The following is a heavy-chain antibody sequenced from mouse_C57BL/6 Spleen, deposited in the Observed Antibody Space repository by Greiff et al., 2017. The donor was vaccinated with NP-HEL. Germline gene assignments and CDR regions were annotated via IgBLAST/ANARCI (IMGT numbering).Heavy chain of an antibody. J-gene: IGHJ2*01. CDR2: IYPGSGST. CDR3: ARSPIYYDEGNYFDY. CDR1: GYTFTSYW. D-gene: IGHD2-4*01. V-gene: IGHV1-55*01. Sequence: QVQLQQPGAELVKPGASVKMSCKASGYTFTSYWITWVKQRPGQGLEWIGDIYPGSGSTNYNEKFKSKATLTVDTSSSTAYMQLSSLTSEDSAVYYCARSPIYYDEGNYFDYWGQGTTLTVSS.